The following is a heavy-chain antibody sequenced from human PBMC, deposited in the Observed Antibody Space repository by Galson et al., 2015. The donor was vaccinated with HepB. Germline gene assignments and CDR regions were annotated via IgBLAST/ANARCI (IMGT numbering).Heavy chain of an antibody. V-gene: IGHV3-33*01. J-gene: IGHJ5*02. CDR1: GFTFSTYG. CDR3: ARDLIRDYDSSGHYA. Sequence: SLRLSCAASGFTFSTYGMHWVRQAPGKGLEWVAVIWYDGGNKYYADSVKGRFTISRDNSKNTLYLQMNSLRAEDTAVYYCARDLIRDYDSSGHYAWGQGTLVTVSS. D-gene: IGHD3-22*01. CDR2: IWYDGGNK.